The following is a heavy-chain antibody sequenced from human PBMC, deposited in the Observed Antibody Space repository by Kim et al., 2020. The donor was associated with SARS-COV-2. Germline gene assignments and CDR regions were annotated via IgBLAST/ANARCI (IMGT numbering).Heavy chain of an antibody. CDR1: GYSFTSYW. CDR2: IYPGDSYT. Sequence: GESLKISCKGSGYSFTSYWIGWVRQMPGKGLEWMGIIYPGDSYTRYSPSFQGQVTISADKSISTAYLQWSSLKASDTAMYYCARHVYSGWSGRDPEYYFDTSGQGDLVTVSS. J-gene: IGHJ4*02. V-gene: IGHV5-51*01. D-gene: IGHD6-19*01. CDR3: ARHVYSGWSGRDPEYYFDT.